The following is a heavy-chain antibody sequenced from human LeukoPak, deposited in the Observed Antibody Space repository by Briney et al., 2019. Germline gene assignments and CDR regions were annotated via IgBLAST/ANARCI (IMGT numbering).Heavy chain of an antibody. V-gene: IGHV3-33*01. CDR3: ARGLESYDYYSYGMDV. CDR1: GFSFSAYG. CDR2: IWYDGNNK. J-gene: IGHJ6*04. D-gene: IGHD5-12*01. Sequence: GGSLRLSCAASGFSFSAYGMHWVRQAPGKGLEWVALIWYDGNNKYYADSVKGRFTISRDNSKNTLYLQMNSLRAEDTAVYYCARGLESYDYYSYGMDVWGKGTTVTVS.